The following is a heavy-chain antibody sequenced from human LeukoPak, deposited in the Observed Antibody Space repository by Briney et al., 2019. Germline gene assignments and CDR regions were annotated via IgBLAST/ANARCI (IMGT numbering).Heavy chain of an antibody. CDR1: GGSISSYY. J-gene: IGHJ6*02. CDR2: IYYSGST. CDR3: ARVHYDILTGSSYGMDV. Sequence: RTSETLSLTCTVSGGSISSYYWSWIRQPPGKGLEWIGYIYYSGSTNYNPSLKSRVTISVDTSKNQFSLKLSSVTAADTAVYYCARVHYDILTGSSYGMDVWGQGTTVTVSS. D-gene: IGHD3-9*01. V-gene: IGHV4-59*08.